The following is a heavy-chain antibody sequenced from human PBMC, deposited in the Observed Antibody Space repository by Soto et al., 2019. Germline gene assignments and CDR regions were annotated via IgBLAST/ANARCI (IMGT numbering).Heavy chain of an antibody. D-gene: IGHD2-15*01. CDR2: ITPVFGRP. V-gene: IGHV1-69*01. J-gene: IGHJ5*02. CDR1: GDSFSNFA. Sequence: QVQLVQSGAEVREPGSSVKVSCKASGDSFSNFAISWVRQAPGQGLEWMGGITPVFGRPNYAQNFKGRVSITAAESTGTAFMGLTSLRSEDTAVYYCATKSCRGGSCYSWRFDNWGQGTLITVSS. CDR3: ATKSCRGGSCYSWRFDN.